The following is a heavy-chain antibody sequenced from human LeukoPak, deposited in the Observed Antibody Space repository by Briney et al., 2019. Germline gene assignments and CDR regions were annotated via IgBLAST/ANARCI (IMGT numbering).Heavy chain of an antibody. CDR2: ISGSGGST. V-gene: IGHV3-23*01. Sequence: GASLRLSCAASGFTFSSYAMSWVRQAPGKGLEWVSAISGSGGSTYYADSVKGRFTISRDNSKNTLYLQMNSLRAEDTAVYYCAKDQEYSSNWYGVYYFDYWGQGTLVTVSS. D-gene: IGHD6-13*01. CDR1: GFTFSSYA. J-gene: IGHJ4*02. CDR3: AKDQEYSSNWYGVYYFDY.